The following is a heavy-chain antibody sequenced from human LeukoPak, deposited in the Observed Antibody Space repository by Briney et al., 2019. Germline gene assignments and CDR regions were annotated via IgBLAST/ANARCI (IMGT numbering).Heavy chain of an antibody. CDR3: ARDKPGLFDY. CDR2: ISWNSGSI. Sequence: GRSLRLSCAASGFTFDDYAMHWVRQAPGKGLEWVSGISWNSGSIGYADSVKGRFTISRDNAKNSLYLQMNSLRAEDTAVYYCARDKPGLFDYWGQGTLVTVSS. CDR1: GFTFDDYA. J-gene: IGHJ4*02. D-gene: IGHD7-27*01. V-gene: IGHV3-9*01.